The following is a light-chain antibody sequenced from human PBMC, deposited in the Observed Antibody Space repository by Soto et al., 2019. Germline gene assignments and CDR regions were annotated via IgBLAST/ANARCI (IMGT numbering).Light chain of an antibody. Sequence: EIVLTQSPGTLSLSPGEGATLSCRASQSVSSSSLAWYQQKPGQAPRLLIYGASSRATGIPDRFSGSGSGTDFILTISRLEPADFAVYFCQQYGSSPLAFGEGTKLEI. CDR2: GAS. CDR3: QQYGSSPLA. CDR1: QSVSSSS. J-gene: IGKJ4*01. V-gene: IGKV3-20*01.